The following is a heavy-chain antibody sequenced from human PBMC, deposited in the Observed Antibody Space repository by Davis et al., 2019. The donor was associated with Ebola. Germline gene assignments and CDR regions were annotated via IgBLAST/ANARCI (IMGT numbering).Heavy chain of an antibody. V-gene: IGHV5-51*01. D-gene: IGHD6-19*01. CDR3: ARQERSVAVAGLDPYYFDY. CDR2: IYPGDSDT. J-gene: IGHJ4*02. Sequence: KVSCKGSGYSFTSYWIGWVRQMPGKGLEWMGIIYPGDSDTRYSPSFQGQVTISADKSISTAYLQWSSLKASDTAMYYCARQERSVAVAGLDPYYFDYWGQGTLVTVSS. CDR1: GYSFTSYW.